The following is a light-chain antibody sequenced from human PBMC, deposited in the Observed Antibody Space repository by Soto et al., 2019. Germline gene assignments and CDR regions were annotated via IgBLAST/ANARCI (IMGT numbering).Light chain of an antibody. CDR3: LQHSTYPIT. CDR2: GAS. V-gene: IGKV3-20*01. CDR1: QSVSNNY. Sequence: TTSAGAVSLSPGKRATLSCRASQSVSNNYLAWYQQKPGQAPRLLIYGASNRATGIPDRFSGSGSGTEFTLTISSLQPEDFAIYYCLQHSTYPITFGQRTRLET. J-gene: IGKJ5*01.